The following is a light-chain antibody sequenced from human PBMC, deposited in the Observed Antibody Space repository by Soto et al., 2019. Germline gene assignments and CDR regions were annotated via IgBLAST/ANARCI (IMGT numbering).Light chain of an antibody. V-gene: IGLV2-14*01. J-gene: IGLJ2*01. CDR1: ISDIGGYNF. CDR2: DVN. CDR3: ASYTRTTTLV. Sequence: QSVLTQPASVSGSPGQSITISCTGTISDIGGYNFISWYQHHPGKAPKLVIYDVNNRPSGICYRFSGSKSGNTASLTISGLQAEDEADYYCASYTRTTTLVFGGGTKLTVL.